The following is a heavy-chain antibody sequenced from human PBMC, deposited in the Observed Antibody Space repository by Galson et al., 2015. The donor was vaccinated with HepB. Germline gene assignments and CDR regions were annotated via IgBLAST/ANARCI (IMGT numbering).Heavy chain of an antibody. CDR1: GYTFTTYG. CDR3: AREIGPKSGSDIILL. V-gene: IGHV1-18*01. CDR2: ISDYSDNT. J-gene: IGHJ4*02. D-gene: IGHD3-10*01. Sequence: SVKVSCKASGYTFTTYGVNWVRQAPGQGLEWMGWISDYSDNTNFAQKFQDRVSMTTDTSTNTGYMELRSLRYDDTAVYYCAREIGPKSGSDIILLWGQGTLVTVSS.